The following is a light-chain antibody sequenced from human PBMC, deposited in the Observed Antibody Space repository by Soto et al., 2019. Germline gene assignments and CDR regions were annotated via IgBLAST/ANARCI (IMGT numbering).Light chain of an antibody. CDR2: EVN. Sequence: PASVSGSPGQSITISCTGTSSDIGAYNYVSWYQQYPGRAPKLMIYEVNNRPSGVSNRFSGSKSGNTASLTISGLQAEDEADYYCSSFTTSSTYVVGAGTKVTVL. J-gene: IGLJ1*01. CDR1: SSDIGAYNY. V-gene: IGLV2-14*01. CDR3: SSFTTSSTYV.